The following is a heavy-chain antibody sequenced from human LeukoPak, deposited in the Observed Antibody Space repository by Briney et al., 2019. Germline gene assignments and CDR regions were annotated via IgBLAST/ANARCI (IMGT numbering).Heavy chain of an antibody. J-gene: IGHJ4*02. V-gene: IGHV3-66*01. Sequence: GGSLRLSCAASGFAVISNYMSWVRQAPGKGLEWVSLIYSGGSTFYADSVKGRFTISRDNSKNTLYLQMDNLRAEDTAVYYCAKGISADGYNFERGADYWGQEAQVIVSS. CDR2: IYSGGST. D-gene: IGHD5-24*01. CDR1: GFAVISNY. CDR3: AKGISADGYNFERGADY.